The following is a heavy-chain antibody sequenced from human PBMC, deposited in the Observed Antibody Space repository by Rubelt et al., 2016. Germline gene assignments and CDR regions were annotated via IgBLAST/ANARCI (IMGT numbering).Heavy chain of an antibody. V-gene: IGHV1-18*01. CDR2: ISAYNGNT. CDR3: ARDRFPRGTFDY. D-gene: IGHD3-16*01. J-gene: IGHJ4*02. CDR1: GYTLTDLS. Sequence: QVHLVQSGAEVKKPGASVKVSCMVSGYTLTDLSMHWVRQAPGQGLEWMGWISAYNGNTNYAQKLQGRVPMTTDTATSTAYMELRSLRSDDTAVYYCARDRFPRGTFDYWGQGTLVTVSS.